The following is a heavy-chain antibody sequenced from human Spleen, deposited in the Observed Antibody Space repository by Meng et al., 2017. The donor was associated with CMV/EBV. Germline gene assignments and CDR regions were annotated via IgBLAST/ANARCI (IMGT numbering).Heavy chain of an antibody. V-gene: IGHV3-11*04. D-gene: IGHD2-8*01. CDR2: ISSSGSSV. CDR3: VRANFIDP. J-gene: IGHJ3*01. CDR1: GFIFSDYY. Sequence: GGSLRLSCAGSGFIFSDYYMSWIRQAPGKGLEWVSHISSSGSSVNYADSVKGRFTISRDNAKNSLYLRMNSLRAEDTAVYYCVRANFIDPWGQGTMVTVSS.